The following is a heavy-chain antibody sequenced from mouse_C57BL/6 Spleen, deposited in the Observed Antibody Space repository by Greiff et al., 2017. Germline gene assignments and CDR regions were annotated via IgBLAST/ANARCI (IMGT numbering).Heavy chain of an antibody. J-gene: IGHJ3*01. CDR2: INPNNGGT. CDR1: GYTFTDYN. CDR3: ARTYDYDGFAY. V-gene: IGHV1-22*01. Sequence: EVQLQQSGPELVKPGASVKMSCKASGYTFTDYNMPWVKQSHGKSLEWIGYINPNNGGTSYNQKFKGKATLTVNKSSSTAYMELRSLTSEDSAVYYCARTYDYDGFAYWGQGTLVTVSA. D-gene: IGHD2-4*01.